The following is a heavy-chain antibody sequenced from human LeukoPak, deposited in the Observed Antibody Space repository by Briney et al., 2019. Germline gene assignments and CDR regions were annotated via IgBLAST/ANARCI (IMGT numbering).Heavy chain of an antibody. Sequence: GPVKVSCKASGYTFTGYYMHWVRQAPGQGLEWMGRINPNSGGTNYGQKFQGRVTMTRDTSISTAYMELSRLRSDDTAVYYCASGDRITISARGYYFDYWGQGTLVTVSS. D-gene: IGHD3-3*01. V-gene: IGHV1-2*02. CDR2: INPNSGGT. CDR1: GYTFTGYY. CDR3: ASGDRITISARGYYFDY. J-gene: IGHJ4*02.